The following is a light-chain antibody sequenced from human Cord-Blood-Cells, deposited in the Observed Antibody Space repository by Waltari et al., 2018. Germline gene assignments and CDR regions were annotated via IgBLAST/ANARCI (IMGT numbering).Light chain of an antibody. CDR3: QQYGSSPPIT. Sequence: DIVLTQSQGTVSLSPGERATLSCRASQSVSSRYLAWYQQKPGQAPRLLIYGASSRATGIPDRFSGRGSGTDFTLTISRLEPEDFAVYYCQQYGSSPPITFGQGTRLEIK. CDR1: QSVSSRY. V-gene: IGKV3-20*01. CDR2: GAS. J-gene: IGKJ5*01.